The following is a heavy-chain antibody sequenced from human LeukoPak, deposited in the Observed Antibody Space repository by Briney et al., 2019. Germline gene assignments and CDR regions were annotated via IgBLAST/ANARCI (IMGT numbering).Heavy chain of an antibody. CDR3: AEDFSFGLNAFDI. Sequence: GGSLRLSCAASGFTFSSYAMSWVRQAPGKGLEWVAFIRYDGSNKYYADSVKGRFTISRDNSKNTLYLQMNSLRAEDTAVYYCAEDFSFGLNAFDIWGQGTMVTVSS. J-gene: IGHJ3*02. CDR1: GFTFSSYA. V-gene: IGHV3-30*02. D-gene: IGHD2/OR15-2a*01. CDR2: IRYDGSNK.